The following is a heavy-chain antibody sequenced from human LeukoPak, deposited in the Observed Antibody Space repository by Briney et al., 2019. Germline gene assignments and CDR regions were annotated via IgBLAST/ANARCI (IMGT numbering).Heavy chain of an antibody. Sequence: ASVKVSCKASGYTFTSYGISWVQQAPGQGLEWMGWISAYNGNTNYAQKLQGRVTMTTDTSTSTAYMELRSLRSDDTAVYYCAREDLGYCSSTSCYGDAFDIWGQGTMVTVSS. CDR1: GYTFTSYG. CDR3: AREDLGYCSSTSCYGDAFDI. CDR2: ISAYNGNT. V-gene: IGHV1-18*04. D-gene: IGHD2-2*01. J-gene: IGHJ3*02.